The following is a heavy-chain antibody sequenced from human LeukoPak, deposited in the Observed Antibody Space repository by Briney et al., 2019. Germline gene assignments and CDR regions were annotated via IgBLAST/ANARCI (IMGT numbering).Heavy chain of an antibody. D-gene: IGHD4-17*01. Sequence: GGSLRLSCAASRFIFSSYDMSWVRQAPGKGLEWVSHISDSGSATYYADSVKGRFTISRDNAKNSLNLQMNSLRAEDTAVYYCARSHPDYDYYVSWGQGTLVTVSS. CDR2: ISDSGSAT. CDR1: RFIFSSYD. V-gene: IGHV3-48*03. CDR3: ARSHPDYDYYVS. J-gene: IGHJ4*02.